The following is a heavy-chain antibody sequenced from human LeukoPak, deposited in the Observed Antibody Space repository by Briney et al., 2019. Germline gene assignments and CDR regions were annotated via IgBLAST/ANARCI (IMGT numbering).Heavy chain of an antibody. D-gene: IGHD1-26*01. Sequence: SETLSLTCAVSGGSISSTTSYWGWIRQPPGKGLEWIGRIYYSGSTFYNPSLKSRVTISVDTSKSQLSLKLSSVTAADTAVYYCARHLRGATIYYDYWGQGTLVTVSS. CDR3: ARHLRGATIYYDY. V-gene: IGHV4-39*01. CDR1: GGSISSTTSY. CDR2: IYYSGST. J-gene: IGHJ4*02.